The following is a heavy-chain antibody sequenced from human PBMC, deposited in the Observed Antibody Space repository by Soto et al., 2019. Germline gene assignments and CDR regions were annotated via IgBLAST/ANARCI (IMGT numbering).Heavy chain of an antibody. CDR1: GFTFSDYG. CDR2: ISSGRDTK. CDR3: TRVSRTWEDDY. D-gene: IGHD1-26*01. Sequence: EVQLVESGGGLAQPGGSLRLSRAASGFTFSDYGVTWVRQAPGKGLEWISYISSGRDTKYYADSVKGRFTISRDDAKETLFLQMNSLRDEDTAVYYCTRVSRTWEDDYWGRGTLVTVSS. V-gene: IGHV3-48*02. J-gene: IGHJ4*02.